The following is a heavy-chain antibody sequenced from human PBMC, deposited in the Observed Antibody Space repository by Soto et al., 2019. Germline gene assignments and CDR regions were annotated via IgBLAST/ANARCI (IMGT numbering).Heavy chain of an antibody. Sequence: HPGGSLRLSCAASGFTFSSRAMNWVRQAPGKGLEWVSVISGSGGTTYYADSVKGRFTISRDNAKNSLYLQMNSLRAEDTAVYYCARVAYDGRVYGPLNYWGQGTLVTVSS. J-gene: IGHJ4*02. CDR3: ARVAYDGRVYGPLNY. D-gene: IGHD3-22*01. CDR1: GFTFSSRA. CDR2: ISGSGGTT. V-gene: IGHV3-23*01.